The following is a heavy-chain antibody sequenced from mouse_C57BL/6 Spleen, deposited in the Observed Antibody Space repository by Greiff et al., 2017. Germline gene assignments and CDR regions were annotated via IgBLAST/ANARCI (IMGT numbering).Heavy chain of an antibody. CDR3: ARSYYGSSFYYFDY. D-gene: IGHD1-1*01. CDR1: GYAFSNSW. V-gene: IGHV1-82*01. J-gene: IGHJ2*01. CDR2: IYPGDGDT. Sequence: QVQLKESGPELVKPGASVKISCKASGYAFSNSWMNWVKQRPGKGLEWIGRIYPGDGDTNYNGKFKGKATLTADKYSSTAYMQLSSLTSEDSAVYFCARSYYGSSFYYFDYWGQGTTRTVSS.